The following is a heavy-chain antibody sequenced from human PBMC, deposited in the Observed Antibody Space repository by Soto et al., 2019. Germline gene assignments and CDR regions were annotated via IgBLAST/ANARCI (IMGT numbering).Heavy chain of an antibody. D-gene: IGHD3-22*01. V-gene: IGHV3-33*01. CDR3: ARVSRIITMIVGKTWYFDL. CDR1: GFTFSSYG. CDR2: IWYDGSNK. Sequence: QVQLVESGGGVVQPGRSLRLSCAASGFTFSSYGMHWVRQAPGKGLEWVAVIWYDGSNKYYADSVKGRFTISRDNSKNTLYLQMNRLRAEDTAVYYCARVSRIITMIVGKTWYFDLWGRGTLVTVSS. J-gene: IGHJ2*01.